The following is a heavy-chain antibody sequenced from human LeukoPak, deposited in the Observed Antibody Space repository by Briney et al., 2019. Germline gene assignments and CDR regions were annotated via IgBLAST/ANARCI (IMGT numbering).Heavy chain of an antibody. CDR1: GGSISSYY. V-gene: IGHV4-59*08. D-gene: IGHD5-18*01. Sequence: PSETLSLTCTVSGGSISSYYWSWIRQPPGKGLEWIGYIYYSGSTNYNPSLKSRVTISVDTSKNQFSLKLSSVTAADTAVYYCARHSPAMVDYYYYYYMDVWGKGTTVTISS. J-gene: IGHJ6*03. CDR2: IYYSGST. CDR3: ARHSPAMVDYYYYYYMDV.